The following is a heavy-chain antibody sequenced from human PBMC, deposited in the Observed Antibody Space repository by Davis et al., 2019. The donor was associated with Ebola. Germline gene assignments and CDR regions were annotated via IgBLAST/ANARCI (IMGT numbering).Heavy chain of an antibody. J-gene: IGHJ4*02. CDR1: GFTFSGSG. V-gene: IGHV3-73*01. Sequence: GESLKISCAASGFTFSGSGIHWVRQASGKGLGWVGRVRSKANSYATAYAASVKGRFTISRDDSKNTAYLQMKSLKTEDTAVYYCTREYGDYDYWGQGTLVTVSS. CDR2: VRSKANSYAT. CDR3: TREYGDYDY. D-gene: IGHD4-17*01.